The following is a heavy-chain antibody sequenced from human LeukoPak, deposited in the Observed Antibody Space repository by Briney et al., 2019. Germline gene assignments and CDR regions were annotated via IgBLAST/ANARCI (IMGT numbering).Heavy chain of an antibody. V-gene: IGHV1-2*02. J-gene: IGHJ4*02. CDR2: INPNSGGT. Sequence: ASVKVSCKASGYTFTGYYMHWVRQAPGQGLEWMGWINPNSGGTNYPQKFQGRVTMTRDTSISTAYMELSRLRSDDTAVYYCARGWSYYGSGSYYIDPHFDYWGQGTLVTVSS. CDR1: GYTFTGYY. CDR3: ARGWSYYGSGSYYIDPHFDY. D-gene: IGHD3-10*01.